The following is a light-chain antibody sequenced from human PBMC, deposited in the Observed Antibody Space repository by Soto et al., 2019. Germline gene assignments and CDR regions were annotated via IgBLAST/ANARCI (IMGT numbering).Light chain of an antibody. CDR2: GAF. Sequence: EIVLTQSPGTLSLSPGERATLSCRASQSVSDNYLAWYQQKPGQAPRLLIYGAFTRATGIPDRLSGSRSGTDFSLTISRLEPEEFAVYYCQQYGSSPPWTFGQGTTVEIK. CDR1: QSVSDNY. CDR3: QQYGSSPPWT. V-gene: IGKV3-20*01. J-gene: IGKJ1*01.